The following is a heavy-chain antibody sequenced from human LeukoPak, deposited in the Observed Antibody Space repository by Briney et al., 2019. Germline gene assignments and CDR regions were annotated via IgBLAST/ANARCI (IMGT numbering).Heavy chain of an antibody. CDR1: GGSFSGYY. Sequence: SETLSLTCAVYGGSFSGYYWSWIRQPPGKGLEWIGEINHSGSTNYNPSLKSRVTMSVDTSKNQFSLKLSSVTAADTAVYYCVREAKVVPAAIRGYYYYGMDVWGQGTTVTVSS. D-gene: IGHD2-2*02. J-gene: IGHJ6*02. V-gene: IGHV4-34*01. CDR2: INHSGST. CDR3: VREAKVVPAAIRGYYYYGMDV.